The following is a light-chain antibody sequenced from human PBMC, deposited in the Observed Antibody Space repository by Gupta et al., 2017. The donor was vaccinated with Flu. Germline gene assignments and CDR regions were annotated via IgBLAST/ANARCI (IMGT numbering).Light chain of an antibody. Sequence: QSALTPPPSASGSPGQSVTISCTGTSSDVAGYDYVSWYQQHPGKAPKLIIYKVDQRPSGVPARFSGSKSGNTASLTVSGLQAEDEADYYCSSYADSKSAVFGGGTKVTVL. CDR3: SSYADSKSAV. CDR2: KVD. CDR1: SSDVAGYDY. V-gene: IGLV2-8*01. J-gene: IGLJ2*01.